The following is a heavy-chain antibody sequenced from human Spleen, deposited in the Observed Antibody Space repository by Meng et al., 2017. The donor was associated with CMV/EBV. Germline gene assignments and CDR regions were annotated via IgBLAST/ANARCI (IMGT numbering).Heavy chain of an antibody. V-gene: IGHV4-38-2*02. CDR2: LYHSGTT. Sequence: SETLSLTCTVSGYSISSGYYWGWIRQPPGKGLEWIGSLYHSGTTYYNPSLKSRVTMSVDTSKNQLSLKLSSVTAADTAVYYCARDTADFWSGSFDYWGQGILVTVSS. CDR3: ARDTADFWSGSFDY. CDR1: GYSISSGYY. J-gene: IGHJ4*01. D-gene: IGHD3-3*01.